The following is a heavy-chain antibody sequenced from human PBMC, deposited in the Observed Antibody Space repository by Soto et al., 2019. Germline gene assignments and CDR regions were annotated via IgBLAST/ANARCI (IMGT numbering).Heavy chain of an antibody. V-gene: IGHV2-26*01. Sequence: QVTLKESGPVLVKPTETLTLTCTVSGFSLSNARMGVSWIRQPPGKALEWLAHIFSNDEKSYSTSLKSRLTSTKYTSKSQVVLTMTNMDPVDPATYYCARSHPPWLETSGAFDSWGQGTMVTVSS. J-gene: IGHJ3*02. CDR2: IFSNDEK. CDR1: GFSLSNARMG. D-gene: IGHD6-19*01. CDR3: ARSHPPWLETSGAFDS.